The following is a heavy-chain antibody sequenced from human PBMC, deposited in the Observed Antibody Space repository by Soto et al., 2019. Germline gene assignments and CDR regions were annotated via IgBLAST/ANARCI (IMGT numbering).Heavy chain of an antibody. CDR1: GFTFSSYG. Sequence: QVQLVESGGGVVQPGRSLRLSCAASGFTFSSYGMHWVRQAPGKGLEWVAVISYDGSNKYYADSVKGRFTTSRDNSKNTLYLQMNSLRAEDTAMYYCARAEKYSYGTKHGMDVWGQGPTVTVSS. V-gene: IGHV3-30*03. CDR2: ISYDGSNK. D-gene: IGHD5-18*01. CDR3: ARAEKYSYGTKHGMDV. J-gene: IGHJ6*02.